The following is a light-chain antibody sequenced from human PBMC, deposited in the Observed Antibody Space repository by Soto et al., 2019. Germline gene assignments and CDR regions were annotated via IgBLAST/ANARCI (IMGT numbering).Light chain of an antibody. CDR2: DAS. J-gene: IGKJ5*01. Sequence: EIVFIQSPATLSLSPGERATLSCRASQSVSSYLAWYQQNSGQTPRLLIYDASKRATGIPARFSGSGSGTDFTLTISSLEAEDFAVYYCQQRSNWPLEVTFGQGTRLEIK. CDR3: QQRSNWPLEVT. CDR1: QSVSSY. V-gene: IGKV3-11*01.